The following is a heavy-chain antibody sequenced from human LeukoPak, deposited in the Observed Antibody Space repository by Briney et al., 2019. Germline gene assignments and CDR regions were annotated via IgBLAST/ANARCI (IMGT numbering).Heavy chain of an antibody. CDR3: ARGGGGYANWFDP. J-gene: IGHJ5*02. CDR2: IYYSGST. Sequence: SETLSLTCTVSGGSMSNYYWSWIRQPPGEGLEWIGYIYYSGSTNYSPSLKSRVTISVDTSNNQFSLKLTSVIAADTAVYYCARGGGGYANWFDPWGQGTLVTVSS. CDR1: GGSMSNYY. V-gene: IGHV4-59*01. D-gene: IGHD5-12*01.